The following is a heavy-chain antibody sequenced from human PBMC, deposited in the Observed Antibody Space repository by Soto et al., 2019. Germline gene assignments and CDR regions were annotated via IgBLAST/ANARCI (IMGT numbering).Heavy chain of an antibody. CDR2: ISGSGLTI. Sequence: GVLRLSCAASGFIFSDYEINWVRQAPGKGLEWVSYISGSGLTIYYADSVKGRFTISRDNAKNSLYLQMNSLGVEDTAVYYCARGPYRNTYNWFDSWGQGTLVTVSS. J-gene: IGHJ5*02. V-gene: IGHV3-48*03. D-gene: IGHD5-12*01. CDR1: GFIFSDYE. CDR3: ARGPYRNTYNWFDS.